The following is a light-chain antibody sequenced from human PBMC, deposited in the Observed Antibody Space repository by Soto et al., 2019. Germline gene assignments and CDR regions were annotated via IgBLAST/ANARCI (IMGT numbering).Light chain of an antibody. CDR1: QSVSNN. V-gene: IGKV3-15*01. CDR2: GAS. CDR3: QQYYNWPRT. Sequence: DRVITQSPDTLSAPPGARVSLSCRTSQSVSNNYLAWYQQKPGQAPRLLFYGASTGATGLPARFSGSGSGTEFTLTINSLQAEDCAVYYCQQYYNWPRTFGQGTRLEIK. J-gene: IGKJ5*01.